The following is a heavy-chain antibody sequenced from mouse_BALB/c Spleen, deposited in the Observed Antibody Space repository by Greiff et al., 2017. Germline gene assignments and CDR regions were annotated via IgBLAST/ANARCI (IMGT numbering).Heavy chain of an antibody. CDR2: INPDSSTI. CDR3: ARPGEYYGSSAWFAY. V-gene: IGHV4-1*02. Sequence: EVKLVESGGGLVQPGGSLKLSCAASGFDFSRYWMSWVRQAPGKGLEWIGEINPDSSTINYTPSLKDKFIISRDNAKNTLYLQMSKVRSEDTALYYCARPGEYYGSSAWFAYWGQGTLVTVSA. CDR1: GFDFSRYW. J-gene: IGHJ3*01. D-gene: IGHD1-1*01.